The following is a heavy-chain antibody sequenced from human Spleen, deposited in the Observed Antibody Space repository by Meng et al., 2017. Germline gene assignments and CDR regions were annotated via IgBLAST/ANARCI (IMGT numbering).Heavy chain of an antibody. J-gene: IGHJ4*02. CDR3: ARDMVRFTDY. Sequence: QVQLQQWGAGLLKPSETLSLTCVVSGGSFSDYYWSWIRQPPGKGLEWIGEINHSGSTNYNPSLESRATISVDTSKNQFSLKLSSVTAADTAVYYCARDMVRFTDYWGQGTLVTLSS. D-gene: IGHD3-10*01. CDR1: GGSFSDYY. V-gene: IGHV4-34*01. CDR2: INHSGST.